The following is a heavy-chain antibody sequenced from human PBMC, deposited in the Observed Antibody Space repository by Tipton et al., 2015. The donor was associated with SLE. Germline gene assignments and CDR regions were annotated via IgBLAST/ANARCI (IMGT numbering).Heavy chain of an antibody. CDR2: IYYSGST. CDR1: GGSISSHY. CDR3: ARDGGPLTGDRDYYYGMDV. D-gene: IGHD7-27*01. J-gene: IGHJ6*02. Sequence: TLSLTCTVSGGSISSHYWSWIRQPPGKGLEWIGDIYYSGSTNYNPSLQSRVTISVDTSKNQFSLKLSSVTAADTAVYYCARDGGPLTGDRDYYYGMDVWGQGTTVTVSS. V-gene: IGHV4-59*11.